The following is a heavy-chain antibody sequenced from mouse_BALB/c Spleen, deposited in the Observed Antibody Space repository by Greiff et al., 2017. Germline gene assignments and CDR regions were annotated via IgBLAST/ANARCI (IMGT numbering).Heavy chain of an antibody. CDR1: GFTFSSYG. J-gene: IGHJ1*01. V-gene: IGHV5-6-3*01. CDR3: ARAGGNGWYFDV. CDR2: INSNGGST. D-gene: IGHD1-1*02. Sequence: EVHLVESGGGLVQPGGSLKLSCAASGFTFSSYGMSWVRQTPDKRLELVATINSNGGSTYYPDSVKGRFTISRDNAKNTLYLQMSSLKSEDTAMYYCARAGGNGWYFDVWGAGTTVTVSS.